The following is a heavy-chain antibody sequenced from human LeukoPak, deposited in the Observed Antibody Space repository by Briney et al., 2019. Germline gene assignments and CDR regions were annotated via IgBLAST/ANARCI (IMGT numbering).Heavy chain of an antibody. CDR1: GGTFSSYA. V-gene: IGHV1-69*05. Sequence: SVKVSCKASGGTFSSYAISWVQQAPGQGLEWMGGIIPIFGTANYAQKFQGRVTITTDESTSTAYMELSSLRSEDTAVYYCARDGAYYYDSSGYSAYYYYYMDVWGKGTTVTVSS. J-gene: IGHJ6*03. CDR3: ARDGAYYYDSSGYSAYYYYYMDV. CDR2: IIPIFGTA. D-gene: IGHD3-22*01.